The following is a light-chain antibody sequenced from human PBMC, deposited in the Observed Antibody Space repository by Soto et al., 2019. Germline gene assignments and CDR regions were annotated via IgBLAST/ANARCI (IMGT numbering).Light chain of an antibody. CDR1: QSISVY. V-gene: IGKV1-39*01. Sequence: DIQMTQSPSSLSASVGDRITITCRASQSISVYLNWYQQKPGKAPKLLIYAASSLQSGVPSRFSGSGSGTEFTLTISRLQPEDFATYYCQQSYSTPRTFGQGTKVEIK. J-gene: IGKJ1*01. CDR2: AAS. CDR3: QQSYSTPRT.